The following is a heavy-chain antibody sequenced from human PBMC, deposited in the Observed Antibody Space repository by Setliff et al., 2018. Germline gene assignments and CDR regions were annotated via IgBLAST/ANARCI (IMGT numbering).Heavy chain of an antibody. Sequence: GGSLRLSCATSGFTFGDYSLAWVRQAPGKGLEWVSGIVQSSNTYYPDSMKGRFTISRDNSRNTVYLQMNSLGAEDTAIYYCARDRQGDGNYYMDVWGKGTTVTVSS. CDR2: IVQSSNT. V-gene: IGHV3-53*01. CDR1: GFTFGDYS. D-gene: IGHD1-1*01. CDR3: ARDRQGDGNYYMDV. J-gene: IGHJ6*03.